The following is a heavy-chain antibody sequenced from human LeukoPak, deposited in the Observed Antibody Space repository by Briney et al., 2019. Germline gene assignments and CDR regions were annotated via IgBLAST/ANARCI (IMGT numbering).Heavy chain of an antibody. V-gene: IGHV4-34*01. D-gene: IGHD6-19*01. J-gene: IGHJ4*02. Sequence: SGTLSLTCAVYGGSFSGYYWSWIRQPPGKGLEWIGEINHSGSTNYNPSLKSRVTISVDTSKNQFSLKLSSVTAADTAVYYCARGQVGRAGTFRIWAYFDHWGQGTLVIVSS. CDR3: ARGQVGRAGTFRIWAYFDH. CDR1: GGSFSGYY. CDR2: INHSGST.